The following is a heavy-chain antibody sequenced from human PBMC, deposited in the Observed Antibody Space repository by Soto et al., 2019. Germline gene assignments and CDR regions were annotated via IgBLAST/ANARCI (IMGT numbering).Heavy chain of an antibody. Sequence: ASVKVSCKPSGYTFNTYYLHWVRQAPGQALEWMGVIHPSGGGTTYAQKFLGRVTVTRDTSTSTVFMELSSLRSDDTAVYYCARGGHIAVVTASFDWWGQGTLVTVSS. CDR1: GYTFNTYY. CDR2: IHPSGGGT. J-gene: IGHJ4*01. CDR3: ARGGHIAVVTASFDW. V-gene: IGHV1-46*02. D-gene: IGHD2-21*02.